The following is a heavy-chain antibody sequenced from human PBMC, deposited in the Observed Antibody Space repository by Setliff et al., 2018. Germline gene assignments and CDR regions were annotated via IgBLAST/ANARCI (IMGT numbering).Heavy chain of an antibody. CDR3: AKDPRDTYYNFGY. D-gene: IGHD3-3*01. J-gene: IGHJ4*02. CDR1: GFTFSSCG. CDR2: IRYDGSNK. V-gene: IGHV3-30*02. Sequence: QPGGSLRLSCAASGFTFSSCGMHWVRQAPGKGLEWVAFIRYDGSNKYYADSVKGRFTISRDNSKNTLYLQMNSLRAEDTAVYYCAKDPRDTYYNFGYWGQGTLVTVSS.